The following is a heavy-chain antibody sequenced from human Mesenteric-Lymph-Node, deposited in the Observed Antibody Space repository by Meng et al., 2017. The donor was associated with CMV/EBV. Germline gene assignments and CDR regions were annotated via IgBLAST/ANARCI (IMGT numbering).Heavy chain of an antibody. Sequence: ASVKVSCKASGYTFTGYYMHWVRQAPGQGLEWMGWINPNSGGTNYAQKFQGRVTMTRDTSISTAYMELSRLRSDDTAVYYCAKERTSVLVVDFDYWGQGTLVTVSS. CDR3: AKERTSVLVVDFDY. V-gene: IGHV1-2*02. D-gene: IGHD3-22*01. CDR2: INPNSGGT. CDR1: GYTFTGYY. J-gene: IGHJ4*02.